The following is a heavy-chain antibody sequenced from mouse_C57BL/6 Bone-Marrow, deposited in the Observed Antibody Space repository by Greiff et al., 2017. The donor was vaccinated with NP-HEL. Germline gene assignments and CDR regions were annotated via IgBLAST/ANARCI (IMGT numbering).Heavy chain of an antibody. CDR1: RFTFSDYG. Sequence: EVKLVESGGGLVKPGGSLKLSCAASRFTFSDYGMHWVRQAPEKGLEWVAYISSGSSTIYYADTVKGRFTISRDNAKNTLFLQMTSLRSEDTAMYYCARGSSGPGYYYAMDYWGQGTSVTVSS. J-gene: IGHJ4*01. D-gene: IGHD3-2*02. V-gene: IGHV5-17*01. CDR3: ARGSSGPGYYYAMDY. CDR2: ISSGSSTI.